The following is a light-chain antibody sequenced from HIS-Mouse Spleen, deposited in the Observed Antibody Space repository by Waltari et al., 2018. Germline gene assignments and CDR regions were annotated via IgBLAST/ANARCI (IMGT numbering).Light chain of an antibody. Sequence: SYELTQPPSVSVSPGQTASITCSGDKLGAKYAFRYQQKPGQSPVLVIYLDSKRPSGIPERFSGSNSGNTATLTISGTQAMDEADYYCQAWDSSTYVFGTGTKVTVL. J-gene: IGLJ1*01. CDR1: KLGAKY. V-gene: IGLV3-1*01. CDR3: QAWDSSTYV. CDR2: LDS.